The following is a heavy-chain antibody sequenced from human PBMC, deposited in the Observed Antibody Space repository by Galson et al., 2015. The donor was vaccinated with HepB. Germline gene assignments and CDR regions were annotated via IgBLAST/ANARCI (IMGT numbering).Heavy chain of an antibody. CDR3: AKDQGQAVAGAFDY. J-gene: IGHJ4*02. V-gene: IGHV3-30*18. CDR2: ISYDGSNK. CDR1: GFTFSSYG. D-gene: IGHD6-19*01. Sequence: LRLSCAASGFTFSSYGMHWVRQAPGKGLEWVAVISYDGSNKYYADSVKGRFTISRDNSKNTLYLQMNSLRAEDTAVYYCAKDQGQAVAGAFDYWGQGTLVTVSS.